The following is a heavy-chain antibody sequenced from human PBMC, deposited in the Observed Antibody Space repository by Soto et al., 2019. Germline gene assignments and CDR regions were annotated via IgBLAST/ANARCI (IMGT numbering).Heavy chain of an antibody. D-gene: IGHD3-10*01. Sequence: PGGSLRLSCAASRFTFRNYGMSWVRQGPGKGLEWVSGISPTGEQRFYVGSVKGRFFISRDNSQNTLPLEMSNLRADDTAVYYCVKRYGSGSYRDFNSYYGMDIWGQGTSVTVSS. V-gene: IGHV3-23*01. CDR3: VKRYGSGSYRDFNSYYGMDI. CDR2: ISPTGEQR. J-gene: IGHJ6*02. CDR1: RFTFRNYG.